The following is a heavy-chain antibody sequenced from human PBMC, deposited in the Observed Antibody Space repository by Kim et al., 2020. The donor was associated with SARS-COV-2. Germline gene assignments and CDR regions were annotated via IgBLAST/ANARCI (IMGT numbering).Heavy chain of an antibody. J-gene: IGHJ4*02. CDR1: GYSFTSYW. D-gene: IGHD6-19*01. CDR2: IYPGDSDT. Sequence: GESLKISCKGSGYSFTSYWIGWVRQMPGKGLEWMGIIYPGDSDTRYSPSFQGQVTISADKSISTAYLQWSSLKASDTAMYYCARGAAVAGTGSDLGYWGQGTLVTVSS. V-gene: IGHV5-51*01. CDR3: ARGAAVAGTGSDLGY.